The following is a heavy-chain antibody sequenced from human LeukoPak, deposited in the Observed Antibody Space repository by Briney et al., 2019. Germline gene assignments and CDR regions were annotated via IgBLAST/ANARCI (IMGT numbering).Heavy chain of an antibody. J-gene: IGHJ5*02. CDR3: VRFALTSSLDH. CDR2: IYPGYSDA. Sequence: GESLKISCKISGYKLTNNWIAWVRQVPGKGLEWMGLIYPGYSDAKYSPSFQGQVTLSVDAFISTAYLQLSGLRASDTAIYYCVRFALTSSLDHWGQGTLVTVSS. CDR1: GYKLTNNW. V-gene: IGHV5-51*01. D-gene: IGHD6-13*01.